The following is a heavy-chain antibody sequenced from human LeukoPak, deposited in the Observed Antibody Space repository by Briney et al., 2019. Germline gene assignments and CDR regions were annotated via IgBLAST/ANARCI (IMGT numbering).Heavy chain of an antibody. Sequence: GSSVKVSCKASGGTFSSYAISWVRQAPGQGLEWMGGIIPIFGTANYAQKFQGRVTITADESTSTAYMELSSLRSEDTAVYYCARERGKRIAAASLDYWGQGTLVTVSS. D-gene: IGHD6-13*01. CDR1: GGTFSSYA. CDR2: IIPIFGTA. J-gene: IGHJ4*02. V-gene: IGHV1-69*01. CDR3: ARERGKRIAAASLDY.